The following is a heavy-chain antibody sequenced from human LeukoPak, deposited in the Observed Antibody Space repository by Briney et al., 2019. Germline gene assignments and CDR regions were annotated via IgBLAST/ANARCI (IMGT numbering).Heavy chain of an antibody. V-gene: IGHV1-69*06. CDR2: IIPIFGTA. CDR1: GGTFSSYA. D-gene: IGHD6-19*01. CDR3: ARDPPFRGNKAVAGTGNY. J-gene: IGHJ4*02. Sequence: ASVKVSCKASGGTFSSYAISWVRQAPGQGLEWMGGIIPIFGTANYAQKFQGRVTITADKSTSTAYMELSSLRSEDTAVYYCARDPPFRGNKAVAGTGNYWGQGTLVTVSS.